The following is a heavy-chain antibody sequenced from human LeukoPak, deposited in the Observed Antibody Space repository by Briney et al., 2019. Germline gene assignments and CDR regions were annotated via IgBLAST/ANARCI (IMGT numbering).Heavy chain of an antibody. CDR3: AKGHYDSSGYYFDY. J-gene: IGHJ4*02. CDR1: GFTFSNYG. CDR2: ISYTGSNE. D-gene: IGHD3-22*01. V-gene: IGHV3-30*18. Sequence: PGGSLRLSCAASGFTFSNYGMHWVRQAPGKGLEWVAVISYTGSNEYYPDSVKGRFTISRDNSKNTLYLQMNSLRAEDTAVYYCAKGHYDSSGYYFDYRGQGTLVTVSS.